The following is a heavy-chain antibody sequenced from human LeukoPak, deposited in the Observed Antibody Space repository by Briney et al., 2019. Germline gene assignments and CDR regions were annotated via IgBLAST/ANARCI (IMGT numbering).Heavy chain of an antibody. CDR2: ISTSSSYI. CDR3: VKVAKYYYGSETYYFFEH. D-gene: IGHD3-10*01. V-gene: IGHV3-21*01. Sequence: PGGSLRLSCAASGFTFSSYSMNWVRQAPGKGLEWVSSISTSSSYIHYTDSVKGRFTISRDNAKNSLDLQMNSLRVEDTGIYYCVKVAKYYYGSETYYFFEHWGQGTPVTASS. J-gene: IGHJ4*02. CDR1: GFTFSSYS.